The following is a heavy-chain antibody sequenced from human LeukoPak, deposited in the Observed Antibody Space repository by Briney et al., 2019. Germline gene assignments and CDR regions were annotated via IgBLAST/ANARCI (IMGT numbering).Heavy chain of an antibody. Sequence: SETLSLTCTVSGGSISSSSYYWGWIRQPPGKGLEWIGSIYYSGSTYYNPSLKSRVTISVDTSKNQFSLKLSSVTAADTAVYYCAREPRTAMVTGYWGQGTLVTVSS. CDR2: IYYSGST. J-gene: IGHJ4*02. CDR1: GGSISSSSYY. CDR3: AREPRTAMVTGY. V-gene: IGHV4-39*07. D-gene: IGHD5-18*01.